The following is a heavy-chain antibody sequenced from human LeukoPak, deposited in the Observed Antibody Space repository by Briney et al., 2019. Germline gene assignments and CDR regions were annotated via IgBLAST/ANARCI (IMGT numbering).Heavy chain of an antibody. CDR3: EKDYLQWHAFDI. J-gene: IGHJ3*02. CDR1: GFTFSSYS. D-gene: IGHD6-19*01. V-gene: IGHV3-23*01. Sequence: GGSLRLSCAASGFTFSSYSMSWVRQAPGKGLEWVSYISGGGGCTYYADSVKGRFTISRDNSKNTLYLQMNSLRAEDTAVYYCEKDYLQWHAFDIWGEGTMVSVSS. CDR2: ISGGGGCT.